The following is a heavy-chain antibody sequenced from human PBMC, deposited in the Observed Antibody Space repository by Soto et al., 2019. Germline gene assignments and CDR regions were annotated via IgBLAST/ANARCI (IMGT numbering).Heavy chain of an antibody. D-gene: IGHD3-22*01. CDR2: IYYSGST. V-gene: IGHV4-31*03. J-gene: IGHJ5*02. CDR3: ARAQFRDYYDSSGYSNWFDP. Sequence: SETLSLTCTVSGGSISSGGYYWSWIRQHPGKGLEWIGYIYYSGSTYYNPSLKSRVTISVDTSKNQFSLKLSSVTAADTAVYYCARAQFRDYYDSSGYSNWFDPWGQGTLVTVSS. CDR1: GGSISSGGYY.